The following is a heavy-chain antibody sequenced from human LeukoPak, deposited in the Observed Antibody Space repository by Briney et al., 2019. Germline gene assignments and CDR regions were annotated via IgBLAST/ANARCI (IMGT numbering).Heavy chain of an antibody. CDR2: IYHSGST. V-gene: IGHV4-38-2*01. J-gene: IGHJ4*02. D-gene: IGHD4-11*01. CDR3: ASLPSNTVTHDY. CDR1: GYSISSSYY. Sequence: PSETLSLTCAVSGYSISSSYYWGWIRQPPGKGLEWIGTIYHSGSTHYNPSLKSRVTLSVDTSKNQFSRKLRSVTAADTAVYYCASLPSNTVTHDYWGQGTLVTVSS.